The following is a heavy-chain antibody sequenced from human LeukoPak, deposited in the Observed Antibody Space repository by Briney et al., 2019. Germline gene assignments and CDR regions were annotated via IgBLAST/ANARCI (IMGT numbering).Heavy chain of an antibody. V-gene: IGHV5-51*01. J-gene: IGHJ4*02. D-gene: IGHD1-26*01. CDR3: ASRSGSYFSGGFDY. CDR1: GYSFNSYW. Sequence: GGSLKISCQGSGYSFNSYWIGWVRQMPGKGLEWMGIIYPGDSDSKYSPSFQGQVTISADKSISTANLQWSSLKSSDTAMYYCASRSGSYFSGGFDYWGQGTLVTVSS. CDR2: IYPGDSDS.